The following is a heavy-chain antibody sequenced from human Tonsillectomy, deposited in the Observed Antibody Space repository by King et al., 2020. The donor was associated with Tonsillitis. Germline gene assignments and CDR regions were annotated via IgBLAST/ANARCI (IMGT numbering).Heavy chain of an antibody. J-gene: IGHJ3*02. D-gene: IGHD3-3*01. CDR3: ARAHGPFWSGNDAFDI. CDR2: IWYDGSNK. V-gene: IGHV3-33*08. Sequence: VQLVESGGGVVQPGRSLRLSCAASGFTFDSYGMHWVRQAPGKGLEWVAVIWYDGSNKYYADSVKGRFTISRDNSKNILYLQMNSLRAEDTAVYYCARAHGPFWSGNDAFDIWGQGTMVTLSS. CDR1: GFTFDSYG.